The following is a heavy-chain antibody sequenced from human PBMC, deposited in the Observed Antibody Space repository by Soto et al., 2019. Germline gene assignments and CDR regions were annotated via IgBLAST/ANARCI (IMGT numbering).Heavy chain of an antibody. J-gene: IGHJ6*03. CDR1: GFTFSSYA. D-gene: IGHD3-3*01. CDR2: ISGSGGST. CDR3: EKDVPPYYDFWSGYYTCYYYYMDV. V-gene: IGHV3-23*01. Sequence: EVQLLESGGGLVQPGGSLRLSCAASGFTFSSYAMSWVRQAPGKGLEWVSAISGSGGSTYYADSVKGRFTISRDNSKNTLYLQMNSMRAEDTAVYYCEKDVPPYYDFWSGYYTCYYYYMDVWGKGTTVTVSS.